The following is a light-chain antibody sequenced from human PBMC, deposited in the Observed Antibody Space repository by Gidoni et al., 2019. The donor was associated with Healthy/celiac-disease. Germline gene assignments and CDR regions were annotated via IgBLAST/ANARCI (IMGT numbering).Light chain of an antibody. CDR2: GAS. Sequence: EIVMTQSPATLSVSPGERVTLSCRASQSVGSNLAWYQQKPGQAPRLLIYGASTRATGIPARFSGSGSGTEFTLTISRLQSEDFAVYYCQQYNDWPRTFXQXTKVEIK. CDR3: QQYNDWPRT. CDR1: QSVGSN. J-gene: IGKJ1*01. V-gene: IGKV3-15*01.